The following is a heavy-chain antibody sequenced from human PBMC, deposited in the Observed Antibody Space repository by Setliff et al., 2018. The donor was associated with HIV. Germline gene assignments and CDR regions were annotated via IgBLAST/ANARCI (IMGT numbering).Heavy chain of an antibody. CDR3: ATIRAYYYDSSGQEYFQH. CDR1: GYTLSELS. Sequence: ASVKVSCKVSGYTLSELSMHWVRQAPGKGLEWMGGFDPEDVETIYAEKFQGRVTMTEDTSTDTAYMELSSLRSEDTAVYYCATIRAYYYDSSGQEYFQHWGHGTLVTVSS. V-gene: IGHV1-24*01. J-gene: IGHJ1*01. CDR2: FDPEDVET. D-gene: IGHD3-22*01.